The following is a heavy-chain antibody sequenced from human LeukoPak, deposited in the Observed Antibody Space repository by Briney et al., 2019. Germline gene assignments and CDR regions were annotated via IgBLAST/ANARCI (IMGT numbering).Heavy chain of an antibody. Sequence: ASVKVSCKATGYTFTAYYMQWVRQAPGQGLEWMGWINPNSDTTNCAQKFQVRVTMTSDTSISTAYMELNRLRSDDTAIYYCASIAARRDLRPPVPWGQGTLVTVSS. V-gene: IGHV1-2*02. D-gene: IGHD6-6*01. CDR2: INPNSDTT. CDR1: GYTFTAYY. CDR3: ASIAARRDLRPPVP. J-gene: IGHJ5*02.